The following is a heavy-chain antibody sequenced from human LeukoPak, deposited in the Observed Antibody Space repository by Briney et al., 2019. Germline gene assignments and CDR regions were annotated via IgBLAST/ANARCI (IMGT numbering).Heavy chain of an antibody. CDR2: IYPGDSNT. V-gene: IGHV5-51*01. D-gene: IGHD6-13*01. CDR1: GYSFTNYW. J-gene: IGHJ6*04. CDR3: ARQISSRSAGLDV. Sequence: GESLKISCKGSGYSFTNYWIGWVRQMPGKGLEWMGIIYPGDSNTRYSPSFQGQVTISADESISTAYLQWSSLKASDTAMYYCARQISSRSAGLDVWGKGTMVTVSA.